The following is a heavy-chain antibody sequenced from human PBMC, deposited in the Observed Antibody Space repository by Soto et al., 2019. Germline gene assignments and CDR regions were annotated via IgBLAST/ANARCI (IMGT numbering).Heavy chain of an antibody. J-gene: IGHJ5*01. CDR3: AKDRAVVNWFDY. V-gene: IGHV3-23*01. CDR1: GFTFSSYA. CDR2: ISGSGGST. Sequence: XGSLRLSCSAAGFTFSSYAMSWVRQAPGKGLEWVSAISGSGGSTYYTDSVKGRFTISRDNSKNTLYLQMNSLRAEDTAVYYCAKDRAVVNWFDYWGQGPLVTVSS. D-gene: IGHD6-19*01.